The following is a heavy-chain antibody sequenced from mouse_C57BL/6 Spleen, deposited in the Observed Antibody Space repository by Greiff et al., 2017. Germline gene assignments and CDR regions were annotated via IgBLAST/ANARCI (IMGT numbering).Heavy chain of an antibody. V-gene: IGHV1-7*01. Sequence: QVQLQQSGAELAKPGASVKLSCKASGYTFTSYWMHWVRQRPGQGLEWIGYINPSSGYTKYNQKFKDKDTLTADKSSSTAYMQLSSLTYEDSAVYYCARADYGEYYFDYWGQGTTLTVSS. CDR3: ARADYGEYYFDY. CDR1: GYTFTSYW. CDR2: INPSSGYT. D-gene: IGHD2-4*01. J-gene: IGHJ2*01.